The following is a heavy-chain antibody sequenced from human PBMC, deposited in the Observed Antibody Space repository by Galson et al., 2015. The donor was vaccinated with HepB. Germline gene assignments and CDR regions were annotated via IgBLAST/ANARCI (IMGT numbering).Heavy chain of an antibody. J-gene: IGHJ6*02. D-gene: IGHD2-2*01. CDR2: ISGSGGST. Sequence: QAPGKGLEWVSAISGSGGSTYYADSVKGRFTISRDNSKNTLYLQMNSLKAEDTAVYYCAKGVGTVYGMDVWGQGTTVTVSS. V-gene: IGHV3-23*01. CDR3: AKGVGTVYGMDV.